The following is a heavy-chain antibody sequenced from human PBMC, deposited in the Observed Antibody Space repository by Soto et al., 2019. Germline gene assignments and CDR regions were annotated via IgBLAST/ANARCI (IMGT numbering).Heavy chain of an antibody. J-gene: IGHJ4*02. CDR2: IYYSGST. V-gene: IGHV4-59*08. CDR3: ARYDYILTGPRVDY. Sequence: PSETLSLTCTVSGGSISSYYWSWIRQPPGKGLEWIGYIYYSGSTNYNPSLKSRVTISVDTSKNQFSLKLSSVTAADTAVYYCARYDYILTGPRVDYWGQGTLVTVSS. CDR1: GGSISSYY. D-gene: IGHD3-9*01.